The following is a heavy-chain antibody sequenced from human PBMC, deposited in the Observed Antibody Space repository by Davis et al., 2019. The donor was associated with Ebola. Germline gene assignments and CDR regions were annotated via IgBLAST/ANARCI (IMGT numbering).Heavy chain of an antibody. CDR3: TTQGNIVATGHDY. J-gene: IGHJ4*02. CDR1: GFTFSGSG. Sequence: PGGSLRLSCAASGFTFSGSGIHWVRQASGKGLEWVGRVKSKANSYATAYAASVKGRFTISRDDSTNTAYLQMNSLKTEDTAVYYCTTQGNIVATGHDYWGQGTLVTVSS. D-gene: IGHD5-12*01. CDR2: VKSKANSYAT. V-gene: IGHV3-73*01.